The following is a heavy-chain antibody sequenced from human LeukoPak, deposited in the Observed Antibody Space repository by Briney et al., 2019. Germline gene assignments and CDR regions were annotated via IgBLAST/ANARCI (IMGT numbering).Heavy chain of an antibody. CDR3: AKIGMDYIVVVVAATMGGFDY. V-gene: IGHV3-23*01. D-gene: IGHD2-15*01. J-gene: IGHJ4*02. CDR1: GFTFSSYA. Sequence: GGSLRLSCAASGFTFSSYAMSWVRQAPGKGLGWVSAISGSGGSTYYADSVKGRFTISRDNSKNTLYLQMNSLRAEDTAVYYCAKIGMDYIVVVVAATMGGFDYWGQGTLVTVSS. CDR2: ISGSGGST.